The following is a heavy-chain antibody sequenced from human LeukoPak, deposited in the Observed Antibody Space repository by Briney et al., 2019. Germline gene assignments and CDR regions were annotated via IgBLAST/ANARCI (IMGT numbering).Heavy chain of an antibody. V-gene: IGHV5-51*01. CDR2: IYPGDSDT. Sequence: GESLKISCKGSGYSFTSYWIGWGRQMPGKGLEWMAIIYPGDSDTRYSPSFQGQVTISADKSISTAYLQWSSLKASDTAMYYCARDSSSPPGAFDIWGQGTMVTVSS. J-gene: IGHJ3*02. CDR3: ARDSSSPPGAFDI. D-gene: IGHD6-6*01. CDR1: GYSFTSYW.